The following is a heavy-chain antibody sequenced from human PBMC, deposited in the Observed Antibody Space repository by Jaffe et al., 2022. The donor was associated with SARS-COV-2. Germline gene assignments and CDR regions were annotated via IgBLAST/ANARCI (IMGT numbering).Heavy chain of an antibody. CDR3: ARDLED. CDR1: GFTFSNHW. Sequence: EVRLVESGGDLVPPGGSLRLSCAASGFTFSNHWMDWFRQAPGKGLEWVANIRRDGNEKHYVDSVKGRFTISRDNAKNSLYLQMNSLRAEDTAVYYCARDLEDWGQGTLVTVSS. V-gene: IGHV3-7*03. J-gene: IGHJ4*02. D-gene: IGHD3-3*01. CDR2: IRRDGNEK.